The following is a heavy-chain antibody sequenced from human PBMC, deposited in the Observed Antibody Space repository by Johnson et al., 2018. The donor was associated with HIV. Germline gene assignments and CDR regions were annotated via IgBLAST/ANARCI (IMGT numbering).Heavy chain of an antibody. CDR2: IGTAGDT. D-gene: IGHD6-13*01. CDR3: TTDPIAAAGHDAFDI. J-gene: IGHJ3*02. V-gene: IGHV3-13*01. CDR1: GFTFSSYD. Sequence: VQLVESGGGLVQPGGSLRLSCAASGFTFSSYDMHWVRQATGKGLEWVSAIGTAGDTYYPGSVKGRFTISRDNSKNTLYLRMNSLKTEDTAVYYCTTDPIAAAGHDAFDIWGQGTMVTVSS.